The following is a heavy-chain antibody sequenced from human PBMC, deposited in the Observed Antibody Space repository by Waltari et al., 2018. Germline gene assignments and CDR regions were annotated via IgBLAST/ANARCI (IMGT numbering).Heavy chain of an antibody. J-gene: IGHJ4*02. CDR2: IWYDGSNK. CDR3: ARELTGTFDY. D-gene: IGHD7-27*01. CDR1: GFTFSSYG. V-gene: IGHV3-33*08. Sequence: QVQLVESGGGVVQPGRSLRLPCAASGFTFSSYGRHWVRQAPGKGLEWVAVIWYDGSNKYYADSVKGRFTISRDNSKNTLYLQMNSLRAEDTAVYYCARELTGTFDYWGQGTLVTVSS.